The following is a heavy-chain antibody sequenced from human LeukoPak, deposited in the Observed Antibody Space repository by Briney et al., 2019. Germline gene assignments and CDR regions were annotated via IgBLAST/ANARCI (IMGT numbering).Heavy chain of an antibody. J-gene: IGHJ2*01. CDR3: AKGGAAADNYWYFEL. CDR2: ISWNSGNI. D-gene: IGHD6-13*01. V-gene: IGHV3-9*01. Sequence: GRSLRLSCSASGFTFDDYAMHWVRQAPGKGLEWVSGISWNSGNITYGDSVKGRFTTSRDNAKNSLYLQMNSLRTEDTALYYCAKGGAAADNYWYFELWGRGTLVTVAS. CDR1: GFTFDDYA.